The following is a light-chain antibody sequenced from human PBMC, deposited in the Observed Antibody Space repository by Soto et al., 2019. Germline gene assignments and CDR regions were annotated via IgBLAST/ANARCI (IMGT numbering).Light chain of an antibody. CDR1: QSISSY. V-gene: IGKV1-39*01. J-gene: IGKJ3*01. Sequence: DIQMTQSPSSLSASVGDRVTITCRASQSISSYLNWYQQKPGKAPKXLIYAASSLQSGVPSRFSGSGSGTELTITISSLQPEDFETDYCQQGNSFPFTFGPGTKVDIK. CDR3: QQGNSFPFT. CDR2: AAS.